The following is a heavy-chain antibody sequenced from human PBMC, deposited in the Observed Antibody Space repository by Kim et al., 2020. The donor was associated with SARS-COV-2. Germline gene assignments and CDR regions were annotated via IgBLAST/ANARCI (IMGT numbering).Heavy chain of an antibody. Sequence: NYAQKFQGRVTMTRDTSISTAYMELSRLRSDDTAVYYCATEGYYYYGMDVWGQGTTVTVSS. CDR3: ATEGYYYYGMDV. J-gene: IGHJ6*02. V-gene: IGHV1-2*02.